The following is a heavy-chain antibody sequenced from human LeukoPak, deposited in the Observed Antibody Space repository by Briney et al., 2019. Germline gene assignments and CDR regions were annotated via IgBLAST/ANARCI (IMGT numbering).Heavy chain of an antibody. D-gene: IGHD2-21*01. CDR3: ARDVLSDCGGDCPPDY. Sequence: VASVKVSCKASGYTFTGYYMHWVRQAPGQGLEWMGWINPNSGGTNYAQKFQGRVTMTRDTSISTAYMELSRLRSDDTAVYYCARDVLSDCGGDCPPDYWGQGTLVTVSS. CDR2: INPNSGGT. J-gene: IGHJ4*02. CDR1: GYTFTGYY. V-gene: IGHV1-2*02.